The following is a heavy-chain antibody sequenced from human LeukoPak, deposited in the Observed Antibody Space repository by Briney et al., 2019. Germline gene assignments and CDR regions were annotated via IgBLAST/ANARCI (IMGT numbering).Heavy chain of an antibody. V-gene: IGHV3-9*02. CDR3: AKDLGAGRDY. J-gene: IGHJ4*02. CDR2: ISWNSDYI. Sequence: GGSLRLSCAASGFTSDDYAMHWVRQTPGKGLEWVSGISWNSDYIAYADSVRGRFTISRDNAKNSLFLQMNSLRPEDTALYYCAKDLGAGRDYWGLGTLVTVSS. CDR1: GFTSDDYA. D-gene: IGHD6-19*01.